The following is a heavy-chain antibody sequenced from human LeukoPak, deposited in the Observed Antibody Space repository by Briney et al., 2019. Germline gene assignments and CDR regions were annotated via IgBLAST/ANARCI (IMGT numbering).Heavy chain of an antibody. Sequence: SVKVSCKASGYTFTSYGISWVRQAPGQGLEWMGGIIPIFGTANYAQKFQGRVTITADESTSTAYMELSSLRSEDTAVYYCARGVVAARPVEWFDPWGQGTLVTVSS. J-gene: IGHJ5*02. CDR1: GYTFTSYG. V-gene: IGHV1-69*13. CDR2: IIPIFGTA. D-gene: IGHD6-6*01. CDR3: ARGVVAARPVEWFDP.